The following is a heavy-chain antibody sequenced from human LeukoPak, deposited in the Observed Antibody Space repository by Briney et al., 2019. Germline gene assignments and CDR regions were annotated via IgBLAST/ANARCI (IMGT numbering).Heavy chain of an antibody. CDR3: AISHLPNAYSGNYYCDY. Sequence: PGGSLRLSCAASGFTFSYYGMHWVRQAPGKGLEWVAFIRYDESKKFYGDSVKGRFTISRDNSKNTLYLQMNSLRTEDTAVYYCAISHLPNAYSGNYYCDYWCQGTLVTVSS. CDR2: IRYDESKK. V-gene: IGHV3-30*02. D-gene: IGHD1-26*01. CDR1: GFTFSYYG. J-gene: IGHJ4*02.